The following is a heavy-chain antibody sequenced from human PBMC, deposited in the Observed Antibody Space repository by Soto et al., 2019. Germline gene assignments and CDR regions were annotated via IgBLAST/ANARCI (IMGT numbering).Heavy chain of an antibody. CDR2: INAGNGNT. CDR3: ARDSRYCSGGSCYHGGNWFDP. D-gene: IGHD2-15*01. Sequence: ASVKVSCKASGYTFTSYAMHWVRQAPGQRLEWMGWINAGNGNTKYSQKFQGRVTITRDTSASTAYMELSSLRSEDTAVYYCARDSRYCSGGSCYHGGNWFDPWGQGTLVTVSS. J-gene: IGHJ5*02. CDR1: GYTFTSYA. V-gene: IGHV1-3*01.